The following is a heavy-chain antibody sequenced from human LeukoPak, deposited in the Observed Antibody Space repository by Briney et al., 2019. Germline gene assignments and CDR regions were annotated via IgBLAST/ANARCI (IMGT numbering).Heavy chain of an antibody. CDR3: ARDDAPRYSSSPSNFAS. J-gene: IGHJ4*02. CDR1: GFTFSSYS. D-gene: IGHD6-6*01. V-gene: IGHV3-21*01. CDR2: ISSSSSYI. Sequence: GGSLTLSCAASGFTFSSYSMNWVRQAPGKGLEGVSSISSSSSYIYYADSVKGRFTISRDNAKNSLYLQMNSLRAEDTGVYYCARDDAPRYSSSPSNFASWGEGALVTVSS.